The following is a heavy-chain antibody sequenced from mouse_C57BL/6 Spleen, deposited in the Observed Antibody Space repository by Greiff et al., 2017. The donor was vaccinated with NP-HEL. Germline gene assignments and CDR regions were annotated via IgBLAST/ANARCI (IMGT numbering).Heavy chain of an antibody. CDR3: ARSRDSSGYGYFDV. CDR2: IYPGDGDT. Sequence: QVQLKESGAELVKPGASVKISCKASGYAFSSYWMNWVKQRPGKGLEWIGQIYPGDGDTNYNGKFKGKATLTADKSSSTAYMQLSSLTSEDSAVYFCARSRDSSGYGYFDVWGTGTTVTVSS. V-gene: IGHV1-80*01. CDR1: GYAFSSYW. D-gene: IGHD3-2*02. J-gene: IGHJ1*03.